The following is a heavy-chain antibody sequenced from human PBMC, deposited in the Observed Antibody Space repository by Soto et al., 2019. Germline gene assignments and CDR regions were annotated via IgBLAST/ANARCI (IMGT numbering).Heavy chain of an antibody. D-gene: IGHD2-2*01. CDR3: ARWGREDSTSSNYYSYYGMDV. Sequence: QVQLVQSGAEVKKHGSSVKVSCKDSGGTFRSYAISWVRQAPGQGLEWMGGIIPIFGTANYAQKFQGRVTITEDESTSTGYMVLSSLRSEDTAVYYCARWGREDSTSSNYYSYYGMDVWGQGTTVTVSS. CDR2: IIPIFGTA. CDR1: GGTFRSYA. V-gene: IGHV1-69*01. J-gene: IGHJ6*02.